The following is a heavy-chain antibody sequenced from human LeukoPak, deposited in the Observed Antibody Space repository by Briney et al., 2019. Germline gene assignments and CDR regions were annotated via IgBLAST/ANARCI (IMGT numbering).Heavy chain of an antibody. Sequence: SETLSLTCAVYGGSLRGNYGSWIRQPPGKGLEWIGEINHSGSTNYNSSLKSRVTISVDTSRNQFSLKVRSVTAADTAVYYCARASGAVWYFDLWGRGTLVTVSS. CDR1: GGSLRGNY. D-gene: IGHD6-19*01. CDR3: ARASGAVWYFDL. V-gene: IGHV4-34*01. J-gene: IGHJ2*01. CDR2: INHSGST.